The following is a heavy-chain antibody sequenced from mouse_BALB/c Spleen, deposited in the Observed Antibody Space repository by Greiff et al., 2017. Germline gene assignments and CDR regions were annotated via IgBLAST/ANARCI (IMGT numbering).Heavy chain of an antibody. Sequence: EVQLVESGGGLVKPGGSLKLSCAASGFAFSSYDMSWVRQTPEKRLEWVAYISSGGGSTYYPDTVKGRFTISRDNAKNTLYLQMSSLKSEDTAMYYCARQDGSTYFDYWGQGTTLTVSS. D-gene: IGHD1-1*01. V-gene: IGHV5-12-1*01. CDR1: GFAFSSYD. CDR3: ARQDGSTYFDY. J-gene: IGHJ2*01. CDR2: ISSGGGST.